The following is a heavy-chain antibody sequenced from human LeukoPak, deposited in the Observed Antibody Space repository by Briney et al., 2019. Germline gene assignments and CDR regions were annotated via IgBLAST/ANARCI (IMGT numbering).Heavy chain of an antibody. CDR1: GFTFSSYA. Sequence: PGGSLRLSCAASGFTFSSYAMSWVRQAPGKGLEWVSAISGSGGSTYYADSVKGRFTISRDNSKNTLYLQMNSLRAEDTAVYYCAKDGEGWVYNWNYPLVNYYGMDVWGQGTTVTVSS. J-gene: IGHJ6*02. D-gene: IGHD1-7*01. V-gene: IGHV3-23*01. CDR3: AKDGEGWVYNWNYPLVNYYGMDV. CDR2: ISGSGGST.